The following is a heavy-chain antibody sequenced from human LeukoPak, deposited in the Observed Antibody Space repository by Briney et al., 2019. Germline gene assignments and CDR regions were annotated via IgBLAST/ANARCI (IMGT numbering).Heavy chain of an antibody. J-gene: IGHJ5*02. V-gene: IGHV3-21*01. Sequence: PGGSLRLSCAASGFTFSSYSMNWVRQAPGKGLEWVSSISSSSSYIYYADSVKGRFTISRDNAKNSLYLQMNSLRAEDTAVYYCARGPANRYYDFWSGYVNWFDPWGQGTLVTVSS. CDR1: GFTFSSYS. CDR2: ISSSSSYI. D-gene: IGHD3-3*01. CDR3: ARGPANRYYDFWSGYVNWFDP.